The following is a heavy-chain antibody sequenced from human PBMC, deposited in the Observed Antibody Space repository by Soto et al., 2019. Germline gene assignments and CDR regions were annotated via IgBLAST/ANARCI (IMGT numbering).Heavy chain of an antibody. CDR2: ISWDGGST. V-gene: IGHV3-43*01. D-gene: IGHD3-3*01. CDR1: GFTFDDYT. CDR3: AKDITNPGSD. Sequence: AGGFLRLSCAASGFTFDDYTMHWVRQAPGKGLEWVSLISWDGGSTYYADSVKGRFTISRDNSKNSLYLQMNSLRTEDTALYYCAKDITNPGSDWGQGTLVTVSS. J-gene: IGHJ4*02.